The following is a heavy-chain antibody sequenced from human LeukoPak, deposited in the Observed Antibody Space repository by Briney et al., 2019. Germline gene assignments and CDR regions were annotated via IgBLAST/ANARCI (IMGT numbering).Heavy chain of an antibody. CDR1: GFTFGDYA. D-gene: IGHD4-23*01. CDR2: IRSKAYGGTT. Sequence: GGSLRLSCTASGFTFGDYAMNWVRQAPEKGLEWVGFIRSKAYGGTTEYAASVKGRFTISRDDSKSIAYLQMNSLKTEDTAVYYCTRFTVVTPTDYWGQGTLVTDSS. J-gene: IGHJ4*02. CDR3: TRFTVVTPTDY. V-gene: IGHV3-49*04.